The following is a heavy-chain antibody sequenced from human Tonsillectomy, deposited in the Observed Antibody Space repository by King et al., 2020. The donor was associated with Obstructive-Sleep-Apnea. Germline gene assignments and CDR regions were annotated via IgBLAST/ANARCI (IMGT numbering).Heavy chain of an antibody. D-gene: IGHD1-1*01. CDR1: GGSITSSSYY. CDR2: IYYSGRT. Sequence: LQLQESGPGLVKPSETLSLTCTVSGGSITSSSYYWGWIRQPPGKGLEWIGSIYYSGRTYYNPSLKSRVTISVDTSKNQFSLKLSSVTAADTAVYYCATEWATGTNCFDPWDQGTLVTVSS. J-gene: IGHJ5*02. CDR3: ATEWATGTNCFDP. V-gene: IGHV4-39*07.